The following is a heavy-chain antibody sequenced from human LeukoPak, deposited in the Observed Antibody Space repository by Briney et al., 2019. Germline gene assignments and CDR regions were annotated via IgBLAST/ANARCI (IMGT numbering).Heavy chain of an antibody. CDR2: IIPIFGTT. D-gene: IGHD3-10*02. Sequence: ASVKVSCKTSGGTFSSYAITWVRQTPGQGLEWMGGIIPIFGTTNYAQKFQDRVTITADKSTSTAYMKLSSLRAEDTAVYYCAELGITMIGGVWGKGTTVTISS. J-gene: IGHJ6*04. V-gene: IGHV1-69*06. CDR1: GGTFSSYA. CDR3: AELGITMIGGV.